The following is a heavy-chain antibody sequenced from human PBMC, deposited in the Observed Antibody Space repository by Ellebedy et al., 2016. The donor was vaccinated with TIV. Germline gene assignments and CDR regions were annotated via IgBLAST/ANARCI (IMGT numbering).Heavy chain of an antibody. D-gene: IGHD6-6*01. CDR2: ISYDGSNK. V-gene: IGHV3-30*03. CDR3: ARRVWDYYYMDV. J-gene: IGHJ6*03. Sequence: GGSLRLXCAASGFTFSSYGMHWVRQAPGKGLEWVAVISYDGSNKYYADSVKGRFTISRDNSKNTLYLQMNSLRAEDTAVYYCARRVWDYYYMDVWGKGTTVTVSS. CDR1: GFTFSSYG.